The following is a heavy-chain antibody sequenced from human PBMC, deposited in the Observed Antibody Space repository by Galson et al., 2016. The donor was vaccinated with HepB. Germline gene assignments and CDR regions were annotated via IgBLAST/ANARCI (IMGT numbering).Heavy chain of an antibody. D-gene: IGHD5-12*01. J-gene: IGHJ6*02. Sequence: LSLTCIVSGDSIRSDSDYWGWVRQSPGKGLEWIGSIFYTGTTYYNPSLKSRVTLSIDTSKNQFSLRLSSVTPADTAVYYCARGLQVASIRLYYYYGMDVWGQGTTVTVSS. CDR2: IFYTGTT. CDR3: ARGLQVASIRLYYYYGMDV. V-gene: IGHV4-39*07. CDR1: GDSIRSDSDY.